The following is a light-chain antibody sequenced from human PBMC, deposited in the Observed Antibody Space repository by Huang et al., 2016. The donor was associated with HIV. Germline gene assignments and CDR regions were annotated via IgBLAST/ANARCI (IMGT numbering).Light chain of an antibody. V-gene: IGKV1-33*01. CDR2: DAS. J-gene: IGKJ4*01. CDR3: QQCDNLPLT. CDR1: QDISNF. Sequence: DIQMTQSPSSLSASVGDRVTITCQASQDISNFLNWYQQKPGKAPKLLIYDASNLETGVPSRFSGSGSGTHFNFTISSLQPDDIATYYCQQCDNLPLTFGGGTNVEIK.